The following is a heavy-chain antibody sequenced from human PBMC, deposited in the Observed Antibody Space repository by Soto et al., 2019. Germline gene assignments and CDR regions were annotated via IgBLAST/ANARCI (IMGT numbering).Heavy chain of an antibody. CDR3: ARRGIAAASDY. V-gene: IGHV4-39*01. Sequence: QLQLQESGPGLVKPSGTLSLTCTVSGGSISSSSYYWGWIRQPPGKGLEWIGSIYYSGSTYYNPSLKSRVTISVDTSKNQFSLKLSSVTAADTAVYYCARRGIAAASDYWGQGTLVTVSS. CDR1: GGSISSSSYY. J-gene: IGHJ4*02. CDR2: IYYSGST. D-gene: IGHD6-13*01.